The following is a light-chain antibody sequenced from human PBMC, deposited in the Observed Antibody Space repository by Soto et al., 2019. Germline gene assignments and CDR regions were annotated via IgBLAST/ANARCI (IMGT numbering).Light chain of an antibody. Sequence: DIQMTQSPSSLSASVGDRVTITCRASQAIRNDLGWFQQKPGKAPKRLIYAASTLHTGVPSSFSVSGSGSDFTLTISSLQPDDFATYYCLHHFTYPRTFGQGTKVEIK. CDR3: LHHFTYPRT. V-gene: IGKV1-17*01. CDR2: AAS. CDR1: QAIRND. J-gene: IGKJ1*01.